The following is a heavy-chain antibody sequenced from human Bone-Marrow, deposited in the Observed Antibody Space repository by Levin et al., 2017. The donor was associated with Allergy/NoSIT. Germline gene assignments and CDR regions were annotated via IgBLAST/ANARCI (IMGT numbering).Heavy chain of an antibody. CDR2: IYYSGST. CDR1: GGSISSYY. J-gene: IGHJ4*02. CDR3: AGYYDSSGSYSFDQ. D-gene: IGHD3-22*01. V-gene: IGHV4-59*01. Sequence: AGGSLRLSCTVSGGSISSYYWSWIRQPPGKGLEWIGYIYYSGSTNHNPSLKSRVTISVDTSKNQFSLKLSSVTAADTAVYYCAGYYDSSGSYSFDQWGQGTLVTVSS.